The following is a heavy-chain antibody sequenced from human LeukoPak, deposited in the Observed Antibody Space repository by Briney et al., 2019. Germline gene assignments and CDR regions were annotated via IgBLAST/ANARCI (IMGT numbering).Heavy chain of an antibody. CDR3: ARDRCSSTSCPPTDAFDI. V-gene: IGHV4-59*01. CDR1: GGSISSYY. CDR2: IYYSGST. D-gene: IGHD2-2*01. Sequence: PSETLSLTCTVSGGSISSYYWSWIRQPPGKGLEWIGYIYYSGSTSYNPSLKSRVTISVDTSKNQFSLKLSSVTAADTAVYYCARDRCSSTSCPPTDAFDIWGQGTMVTVSS. J-gene: IGHJ3*02.